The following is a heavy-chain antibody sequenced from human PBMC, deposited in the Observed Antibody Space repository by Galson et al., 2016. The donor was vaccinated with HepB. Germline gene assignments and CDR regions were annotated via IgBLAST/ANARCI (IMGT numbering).Heavy chain of an antibody. CDR3: ARDTVPAVGIVGAIRDAFDI. Sequence: SVKVSCKASGGTFSSYAISWVRQAPGQGLEWMGGIIPIFATPNYAQKFQGRVTITADESTNTAYMELSSLRSEDSAVYYCARDTVPAVGIVGAIRDAFDIWGQGTMVTVSS. V-gene: IGHV1-69*13. D-gene: IGHD1-26*01. J-gene: IGHJ3*02. CDR1: GGTFSSYA. CDR2: IIPIFATP.